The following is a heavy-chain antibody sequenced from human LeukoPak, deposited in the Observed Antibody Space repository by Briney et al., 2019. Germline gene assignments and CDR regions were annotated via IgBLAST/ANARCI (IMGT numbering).Heavy chain of an antibody. D-gene: IGHD1-26*01. Sequence: GGSLRLSCAASGFTFSDYYMSWIRQAPGKGLEWVSYISSSSSYTDYADSVKGRFTISRDNAKNSLYLQMNSLRAEDTAVYYCASVGGDYGMDVWGQGTTVTVSS. CDR1: GFTFSDYY. V-gene: IGHV3-11*03. J-gene: IGHJ6*02. CDR3: ASVGGDYGMDV. CDR2: ISSSSSYT.